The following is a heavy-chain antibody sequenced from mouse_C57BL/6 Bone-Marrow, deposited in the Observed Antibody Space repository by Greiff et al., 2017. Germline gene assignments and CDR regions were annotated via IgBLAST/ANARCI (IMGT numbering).Heavy chain of an antibody. J-gene: IGHJ3*01. CDR1: GYTFTDYE. CDR3: TRGRLAPY. Sequence: VQLQQSGAELVRPGASVTLSCKASGYTFTDYEMHWVKQTPVHGLEWIGAIDPETGGTAYNQKFKGKAILTADKSSSTAYMELRSLTSEDSAVYYCTRGRLAPYWGQGTLVTVSA. CDR2: IDPETGGT. V-gene: IGHV1-15*01. D-gene: IGHD3-2*02.